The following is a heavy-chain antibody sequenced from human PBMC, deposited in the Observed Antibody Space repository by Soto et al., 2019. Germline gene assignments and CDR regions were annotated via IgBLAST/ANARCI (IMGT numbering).Heavy chain of an antibody. V-gene: IGHV3-13*01. CDR2: IGTAGDT. Sequence: GGSLRLSCAASGFTFSSYDMHWVRQATGKGLEWVSAIGTAGDTYYPGSVKGRFTISRENAKNSLYLQMNSLRAGDTAVYYCARGSSYDILTGYFLFVYWDQGTLVTVSS. D-gene: IGHD3-9*01. CDR1: GFTFSSYD. J-gene: IGHJ4*02. CDR3: ARGSSYDILTGYFLFVY.